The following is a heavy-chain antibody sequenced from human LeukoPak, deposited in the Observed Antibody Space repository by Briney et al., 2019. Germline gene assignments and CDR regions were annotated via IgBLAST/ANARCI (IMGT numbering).Heavy chain of an antibody. Sequence: ASVKVSCKASGYTFTSYGISWVRQAPGQGLEWMGWISAYNGNTNYAQKLQGRVTMTTDTSTSTAYMELRSLRSDDTAVYYCARDAQPAYYYDRSGYYLYNWFDPWGQGTLVTVSS. CDR3: ARDAQPAYYYDRSGYYLYNWFDP. CDR2: ISAYNGNT. D-gene: IGHD3-22*01. CDR1: GYTFTSYG. V-gene: IGHV1-18*01. J-gene: IGHJ5*02.